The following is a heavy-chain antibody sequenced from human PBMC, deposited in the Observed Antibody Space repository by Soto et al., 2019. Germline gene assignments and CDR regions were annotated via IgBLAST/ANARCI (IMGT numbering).Heavy chain of an antibody. CDR3: ATGLIGERVYDVRGFDH. CDR1: GFTFSNYG. Sequence: QVQLVESGGGVVQPGRSLRLSCVASGFTFSNYGMHWVRQAPGQGLEWVAAITFDGSRRYHADSVKSRFTISRDNSKNTMNMQRDSLRAEDTAGYYCATGLIGERVYDVRGFDHWGQGMLVSVS. V-gene: IGHV3-30*03. D-gene: IGHD5-12*01. J-gene: IGHJ4*02. CDR2: ITFDGSRR.